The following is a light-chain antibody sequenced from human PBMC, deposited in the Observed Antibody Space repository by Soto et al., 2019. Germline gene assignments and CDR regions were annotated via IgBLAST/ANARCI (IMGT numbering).Light chain of an antibody. V-gene: IGKV1-39*01. CDR2: AAS. CDR3: QHSYSTPYT. Sequence: DIQMTQSPSSLSASVGDRVTITCRASQSISSYLNWYQQKPGKAPKLLIYAASSLQSGVPSRFSGSASGNYSTLTISSLQPEDFATYYCQHSYSTPYTFGQGTKLEIK. CDR1: QSISSY. J-gene: IGKJ2*01.